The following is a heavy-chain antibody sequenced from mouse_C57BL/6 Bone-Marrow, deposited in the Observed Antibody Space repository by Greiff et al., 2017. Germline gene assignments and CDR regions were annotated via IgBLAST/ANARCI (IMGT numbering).Heavy chain of an antibody. CDR3: ASGTYYDY. CDR2: ISYDGSN. Sequence: LMESGPGLVKPSQSLSLTCSVTGYSITSGYYWNWIRQFPGNKLEWMGYISYDGSNNYNPSLKNRISITRDTSKNQFFLKLNSVTTEDTATYYCASGTYYDYWGQGTTLTVSS. J-gene: IGHJ2*01. CDR1: GYSITSGYY. D-gene: IGHD1-1*01. V-gene: IGHV3-6*01.